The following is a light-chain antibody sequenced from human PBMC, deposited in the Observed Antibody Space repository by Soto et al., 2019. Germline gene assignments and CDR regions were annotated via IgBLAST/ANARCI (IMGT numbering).Light chain of an antibody. CDR1: QSVSSN. Sequence: EIVMTQSPSTLSVSPGERATLSCRASQSVSSNLAWYQQKPGQAPRLLIYGASTRATGIPARFSGSGSGTECTIAISRLHSEEFAVYYGQQYNNWPPGFGGGTKVEIK. CDR3: QQYNNWPPG. CDR2: GAS. J-gene: IGKJ4*01. V-gene: IGKV3-15*01.